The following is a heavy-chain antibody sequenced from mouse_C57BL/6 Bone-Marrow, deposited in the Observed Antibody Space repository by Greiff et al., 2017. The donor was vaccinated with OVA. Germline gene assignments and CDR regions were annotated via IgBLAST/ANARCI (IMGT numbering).Heavy chain of an antibody. CDR1: GYSITSGYD. CDR2: ISYSGST. J-gene: IGHJ2*01. CDR3: ARELRFYYFDY. Sequence: DVQLVESGPGMVKPSQSLSLTCTVTGYSITSGYDWHWIRHFPGNKLEWMGYISYSGSTNYNPSLKSRISITHDTSKNHFVLKLKSVTTEDTATYYCARELRFYYFDYWGQGTTLTVSS. V-gene: IGHV3-1*01. D-gene: IGHD1-1*01.